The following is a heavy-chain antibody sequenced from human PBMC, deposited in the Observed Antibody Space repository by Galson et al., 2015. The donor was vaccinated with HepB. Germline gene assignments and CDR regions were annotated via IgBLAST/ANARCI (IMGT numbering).Heavy chain of an antibody. J-gene: IGHJ4*02. CDR3: ARDPDVTNGYYLTFEY. V-gene: IGHV3-23*01. Sequence: QPRGKGLEWVSSLSGGSERTYYADSLKCRFTIYRDNSDNTLYLQMNSLRAEDTAVYYYARDPDVTNGYYLTFEYWGQGSLVTVSS. CDR2: LSGGSERT. D-gene: IGHD2-8*01.